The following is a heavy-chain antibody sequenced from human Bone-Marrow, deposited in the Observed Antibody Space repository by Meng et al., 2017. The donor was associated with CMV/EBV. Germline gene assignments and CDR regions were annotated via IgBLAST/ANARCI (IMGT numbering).Heavy chain of an antibody. CDR3: TRDFVEMAPCEY. CDR1: GGSISSSNYY. D-gene: IGHD5-24*01. J-gene: IGHJ4*02. V-gene: IGHV4-39*07. Sequence: SETLSLTCTVSGGSISSSNYYWGWIRQPPGKGLEWIGSIYYSGSTYYNPSLKSRVTISVATSKNQLSLKLSSVTAADTAVYDCTRDFVEMAPCEYWGQGTLVTVSS. CDR2: IYYSGST.